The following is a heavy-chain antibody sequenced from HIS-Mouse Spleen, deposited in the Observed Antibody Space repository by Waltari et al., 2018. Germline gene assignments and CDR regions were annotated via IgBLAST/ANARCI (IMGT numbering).Heavy chain of an antibody. V-gene: IGHV4-39*07. D-gene: IGHD6-13*01. CDR3: AREIPYSSSWYDWYFDL. J-gene: IGHJ2*01. CDR1: GGSISSSSYY. Sequence: QLQLQESGPGLVKPSETLSLTCTVSGGSISSSSYYWGWIRQPQGEGLESIGSIYYCVSTYYTPSLKSRVTISVDTSKHQFSLKLSSVTAADTAVYYCAREIPYSSSWYDWYFDLWGRGTLVTVSS. CDR2: IYYCVST.